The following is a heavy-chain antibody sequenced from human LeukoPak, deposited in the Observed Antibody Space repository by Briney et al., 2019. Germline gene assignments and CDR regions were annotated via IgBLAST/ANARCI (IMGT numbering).Heavy chain of an antibody. V-gene: IGHV3-53*01. CDR2: ISDAGNT. CDR1: GLTFSNAW. D-gene: IGHD2-15*01. Sequence: GGSLRLSCAASGLTFSNAWMSWVRQAPGKGLEWVSAISDAGNTYHADSVKGRFTISRDSSKNTLFLQMNRLRPEDAAVYYCAKAPVTTCRGAFCYPFDYWGLGTLVTVSS. CDR3: AKAPVTTCRGAFCYPFDY. J-gene: IGHJ4*02.